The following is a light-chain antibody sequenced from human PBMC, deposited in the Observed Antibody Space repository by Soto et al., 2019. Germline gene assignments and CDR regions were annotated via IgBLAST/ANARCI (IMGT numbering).Light chain of an antibody. CDR1: QSVSSTY. CDR2: GAS. J-gene: IGKJ2*01. CDR3: QQYGRSPPFT. V-gene: IGKV3-20*01. Sequence: IVLTQSPGTLSLSPGERATLSCSASQSVSSTYIAWYQQNPGQAPRLLIYGASSRATGIPDRFSGSGSGTDFTLTISRLEPEDFAVYFCQQYGRSPPFTFGQGTKVEMK.